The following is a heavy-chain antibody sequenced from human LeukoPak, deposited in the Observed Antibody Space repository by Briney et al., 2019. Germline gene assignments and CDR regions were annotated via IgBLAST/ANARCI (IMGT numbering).Heavy chain of an antibody. J-gene: IGHJ4*02. CDR2: MPYHGVSQ. CDR1: GFTPSTHG. D-gene: IGHD3-22*01. V-gene: IGHV3-30*18. CDR3: AKRGRYDSSGYYSDPYYFDY. Sequence: GGALRLSCAAPGFTPSTHGIHWVRPAPGKGLEWVAMMPYHGVSQDYADSVKGRFTVSRDASKSTAYLQMNSLTTEDTAVYYCAKRGRYDSSGYYSDPYYFDYWGQGTLVTVSS.